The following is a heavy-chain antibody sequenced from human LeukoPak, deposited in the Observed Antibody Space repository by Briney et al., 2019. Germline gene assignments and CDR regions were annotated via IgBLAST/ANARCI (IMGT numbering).Heavy chain of an antibody. D-gene: IGHD6-19*01. Sequence: SETLSLTCTVSGGSISSYYWSWIRQPAGKGLEWIGRIYTSGSTNYNPSLKSRVTMSVGTSKNQFSLKLSSVTAADTAVYYCARGFSGWSYYYYYYMDVWGKGTTVTVSS. J-gene: IGHJ6*03. V-gene: IGHV4-4*07. CDR1: GGSISSYY. CDR2: IYTSGST. CDR3: ARGFSGWSYYYYYYMDV.